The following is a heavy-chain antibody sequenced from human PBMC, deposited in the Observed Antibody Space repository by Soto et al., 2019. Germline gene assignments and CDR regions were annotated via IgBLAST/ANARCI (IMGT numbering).Heavy chain of an antibody. Sequence: PGGSLRLSCAASGFTFSSYGMHWVRQAPGKGLEWVAVISYDGSNKYYADSVKGRFTISRDNSKNTLYLQMNSLRAEDTAVYYCAKADYDILTGYPMYGMDVWGQGTTVTVSS. CDR2: ISYDGSNK. V-gene: IGHV3-30*18. CDR3: AKADYDILTGYPMYGMDV. D-gene: IGHD3-9*01. CDR1: GFTFSSYG. J-gene: IGHJ6*02.